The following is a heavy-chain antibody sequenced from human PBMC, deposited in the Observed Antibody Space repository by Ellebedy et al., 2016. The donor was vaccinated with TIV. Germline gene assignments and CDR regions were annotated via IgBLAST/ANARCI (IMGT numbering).Heavy chain of an antibody. J-gene: IGHJ4*02. Sequence: PGGSLRLSCAASGFTFSDYGMNWVRQAPGKGLEWVAFMRYDGSNKYYADSVKGRFTISRDNSKNTLYLRMNSLRAEDTAVYYCAKFPYYYDSSGYSFWGQGTLVTVSS. CDR3: AKFPYYYDSSGYSF. D-gene: IGHD3-22*01. CDR2: MRYDGSNK. V-gene: IGHV3-30*02. CDR1: GFTFSDYG.